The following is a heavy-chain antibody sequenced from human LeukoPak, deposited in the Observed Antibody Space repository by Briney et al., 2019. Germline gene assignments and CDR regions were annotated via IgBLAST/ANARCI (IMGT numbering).Heavy chain of an antibody. CDR1: GFTFSSYW. Sequence: PGGSLRLSCAASGFTFSSYWMQWVRQAPGKGLVWVSRINSDGSSTSYADSVKGRFTISRDNAKNTLYLQMNSLRAEDTAVYYCAIHSSSSPFDYWGQGTLVTVSS. CDR3: AIHSSSSPFDY. CDR2: INSDGSST. D-gene: IGHD6-6*01. J-gene: IGHJ4*02. V-gene: IGHV3-74*01.